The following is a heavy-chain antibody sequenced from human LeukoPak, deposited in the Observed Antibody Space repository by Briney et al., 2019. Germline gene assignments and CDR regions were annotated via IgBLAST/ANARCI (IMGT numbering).Heavy chain of an antibody. J-gene: IGHJ4*02. Sequence: SETLSLTCAVYGGSFSAYSWSWIRQPPGKGLEWIGEINHSGSTNYNPSLKSRLTISVDTSKNQFSLKLSSVTAADTAVYYCARVGPYKITMVRGIMGYFDSWGQGTLVTVSS. CDR3: ARVGPYKITMVRGIMGYFDS. D-gene: IGHD3-10*01. V-gene: IGHV4-34*01. CDR1: GGSFSAYS. CDR2: INHSGST.